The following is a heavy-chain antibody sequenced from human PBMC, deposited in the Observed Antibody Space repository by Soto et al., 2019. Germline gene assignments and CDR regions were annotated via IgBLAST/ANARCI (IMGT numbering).Heavy chain of an antibody. J-gene: IGHJ4*02. CDR3: ARRTSGWSFDY. D-gene: IGHD2-2*01. V-gene: IGHV3-23*01. CDR2: ISGSGAGI. Sequence: EVQLLESGGGLVRPGGSLRLSCAASGFTFSSYAMSWVRQAAGKGLEWISAISGSGAGIYYADSVKGRFTFSRDNSTNTLSLQVTSLLAEDTAVYYCARRTSGWSFDYWGQGTLVTVSS. CDR1: GFTFSSYA.